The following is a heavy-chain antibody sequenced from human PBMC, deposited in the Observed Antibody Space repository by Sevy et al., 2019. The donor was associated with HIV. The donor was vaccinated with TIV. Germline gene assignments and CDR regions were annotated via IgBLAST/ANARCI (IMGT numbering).Heavy chain of an antibody. CDR2: IIPIFDTA. CDR3: ARVLLYCSGGSCYEGCFDY. Sequence: ASVKVSCKASGGTFSSYAISWVRQAPGQGLEWMGGIIPIFDTANYAQKFQGRVTITADKSTSTAYTELSSLRSEDTAVYYCARVLLYCSGGSCYEGCFDYWGQGTLVTVSS. V-gene: IGHV1-69*06. CDR1: GGTFSSYA. D-gene: IGHD2-15*01. J-gene: IGHJ4*02.